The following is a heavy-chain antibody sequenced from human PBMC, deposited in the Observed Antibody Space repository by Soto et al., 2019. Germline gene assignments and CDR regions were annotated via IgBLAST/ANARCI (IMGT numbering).Heavy chain of an antibody. V-gene: IGHV3-53*01. D-gene: IGHD3-3*01. Sequence: GGSLRLSCAASGLSVVGSYINWFRHSPQKGLEWISVIYPDDNTYYAESVRGRFTLSKDSSRNTVSLQMNSLRAEDTAVYYCGRLPGPFYCENSDDDFHDSWGQGKMVTVSS. J-gene: IGHJ4*02. CDR2: IYPDDNT. CDR3: GRLPGPFYCENSDDDFHDS. CDR1: GLSVVGSY.